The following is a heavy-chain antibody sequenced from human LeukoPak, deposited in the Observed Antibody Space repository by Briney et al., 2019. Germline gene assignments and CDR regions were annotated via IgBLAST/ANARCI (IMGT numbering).Heavy chain of an antibody. CDR1: GFTFSSYA. CDR2: IKQDGSEK. V-gene: IGHV3-7*01. J-gene: IGHJ5*02. CDR3: ARGRSITTTGNYWFDP. D-gene: IGHD1-1*01. Sequence: GGSLRLSCAASGFTFSSYAMSWVRQAPGKGLEWVANIKQDGSEKYYVDSVKGRFTISRDNTKNSLYLQMNSLRAEDTAVYYCARGRSITTTGNYWFDPWGQGTLVTVSS.